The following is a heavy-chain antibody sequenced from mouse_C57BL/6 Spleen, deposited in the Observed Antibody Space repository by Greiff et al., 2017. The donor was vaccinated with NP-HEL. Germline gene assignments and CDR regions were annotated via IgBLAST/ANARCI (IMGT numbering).Heavy chain of an antibody. J-gene: IGHJ3*01. Sequence: EVQGVESGGGLVQPKGSLKLSCAASGFSFNTYAMNWVRQAPGKGLEWVARIRSKSNNYATYYADSVKDRFTISRDDSESMLYLQMNNLKTEDTAMYYCVRRDYSGAWFAYWGQGTLVTVSA. D-gene: IGHD1-1*01. CDR1: GFSFNTYA. CDR3: VRRDYSGAWFAY. CDR2: IRSKSNNYAT. V-gene: IGHV10-1*01.